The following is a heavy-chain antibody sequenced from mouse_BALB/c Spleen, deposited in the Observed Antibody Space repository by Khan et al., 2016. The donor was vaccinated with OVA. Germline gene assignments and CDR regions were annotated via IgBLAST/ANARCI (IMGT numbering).Heavy chain of an antibody. V-gene: IGHV9-1*02. Sequence: QIQLVQSGPELKKPGETVKISCKASGYTFTNYGMNWVKQAPGKALKWMGWINTYNGEPTYADDFKGRFAFSLDTSASTAYLQINSLKNEDMATYFCARGLNYYGSWFAYWGQGTLVTVSA. CDR2: INTYNGEP. CDR3: ARGLNYYGSWFAY. D-gene: IGHD1-1*01. CDR1: GYTFTNYG. J-gene: IGHJ3*01.